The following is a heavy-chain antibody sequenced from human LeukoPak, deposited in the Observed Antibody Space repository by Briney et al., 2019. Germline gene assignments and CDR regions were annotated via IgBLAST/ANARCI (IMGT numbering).Heavy chain of an antibody. CDR2: IYYSGST. D-gene: IGHD4-11*01. J-gene: IGHJ4*02. Sequence: SETLSLTCTVSGGSISSGGYCWSWIRQHPGKGLEWIGYIYYSGSTYYNPSLKSRLTISLDTSKNQFSLKLSSVTAADTAVYYCARGPVRDYSNYWGQGTLITVSS. CDR1: GGSISSGGYC. V-gene: IGHV4-31*03. CDR3: ARGPVRDYSNY.